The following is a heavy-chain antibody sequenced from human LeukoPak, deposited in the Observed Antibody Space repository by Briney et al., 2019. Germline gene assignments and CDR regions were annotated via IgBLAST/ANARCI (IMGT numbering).Heavy chain of an antibody. CDR2: IYHSGST. D-gene: IGHD6-6*01. CDR3: ARGGAARLHFQN. V-gene: IGHV4-59*01. CDR1: GGSISTYY. Sequence: DPSETLPLTCTVSGGSISTYYWNWIRQPPGKGLEWIGYIYHSGSTNYNPSLQSRVTISVDTSKNQFSLNLNSVTAADTAVYYCARGGAARLHFQNWGQGTLVTVSS. J-gene: IGHJ1*01.